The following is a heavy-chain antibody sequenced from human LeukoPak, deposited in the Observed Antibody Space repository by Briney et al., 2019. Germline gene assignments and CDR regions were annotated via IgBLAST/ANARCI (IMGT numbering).Heavy chain of an antibody. CDR2: ISSSGSTI. CDR1: GFTFSSYE. D-gene: IGHD2-15*01. J-gene: IGHJ3*02. CDR3: ARDCSGGSCYYGTDAFDI. Sequence: PGGSLRLSCAASGFTFSSYEMNWVRQAPGKGLEWVSYISSSGSTIYYTDSVKGGFTISRDNAKDSLYMQMNSLSAEDTAVYYCARDCSGGSCYYGTDAFDIWGQGTMVTVSS. V-gene: IGHV3-48*03.